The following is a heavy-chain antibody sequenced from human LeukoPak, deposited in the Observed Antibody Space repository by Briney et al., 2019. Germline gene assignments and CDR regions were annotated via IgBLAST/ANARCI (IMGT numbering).Heavy chain of an antibody. Sequence: SETLSLTCGVYGGSFSGYYWTWIRQFPGMGLEWIAEIIHSGSTNYNPSLTGRVTLSVDTSKNQFSLQLSSVTAADTAVYYCARGILVTVYAAFDYWGQGTLVTVSS. D-gene: IGHD2-8*01. J-gene: IGHJ4*02. CDR1: GGSFSGYY. V-gene: IGHV4-34*01. CDR2: IIHSGST. CDR3: ARGILVTVYAAFDY.